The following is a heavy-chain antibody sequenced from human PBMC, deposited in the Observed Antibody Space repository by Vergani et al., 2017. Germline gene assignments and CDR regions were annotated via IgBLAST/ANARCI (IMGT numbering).Heavy chain of an antibody. V-gene: IGHV4-61*02. CDR3: ARSWLHFDY. Sequence: QLQLQESGPGLVKPSETLSLTCTVSGGSISSSSYYWSWIRQPAGKGLEWIGRIYTSGSTNYNPSLKSRVTISVDTSKNQFSLKLSSVTAADTAVYYCARSWLHFDYWGQGTLVTVSS. CDR2: IYTSGST. CDR1: GGSISSSSYY. D-gene: IGHD5-12*01. J-gene: IGHJ4*02.